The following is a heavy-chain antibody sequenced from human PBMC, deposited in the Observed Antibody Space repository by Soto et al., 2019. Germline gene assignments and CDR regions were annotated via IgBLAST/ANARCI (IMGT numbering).Heavy chain of an antibody. CDR2: IYYSGST. CDR3: ARHDADEGSSYLDY. Sequence: SETLSLTCTVSGGSISSSSYYWGWIRQPPGKGLEWIGSIYYSGSTYYNPSLKSRVTISVDTSKNQFSLKLSSVTAADTAVYYCARHDADEGSSYLDYWGRGTLVTVSS. D-gene: IGHD6-13*01. V-gene: IGHV4-39*01. J-gene: IGHJ4*02. CDR1: GGSISSSSYY.